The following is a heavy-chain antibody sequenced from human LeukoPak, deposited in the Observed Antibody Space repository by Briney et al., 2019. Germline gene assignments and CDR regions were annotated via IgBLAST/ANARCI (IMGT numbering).Heavy chain of an antibody. CDR1: GGSISRYY. CDR3: AKLYSSSWFWFDP. J-gene: IGHJ5*02. CDR2: IYSTGTT. Sequence: SETLSLTCTVSGGSISRYYWTWIRQPPGKGLEWIGYIYSTGTTNYNPSLKSRVTISVDTSKNQFSLKLSSVTAADTAVYYCAKLYSSSWFWFDPWGQGTLVTVSS. D-gene: IGHD6-13*01. V-gene: IGHV4-59*01.